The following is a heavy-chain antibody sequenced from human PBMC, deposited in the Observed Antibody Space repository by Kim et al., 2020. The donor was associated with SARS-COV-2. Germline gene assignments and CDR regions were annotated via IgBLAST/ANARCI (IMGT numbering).Heavy chain of an antibody. V-gene: IGHV4-4*07. D-gene: IGHD5-18*01. CDR3: ARGRTGGYSYNKIRRGAFDI. CDR2: IYTSGST. CDR1: GGSISSYY. Sequence: SETLSLTCTVSGGSISSYYWSWIRQPAGQGLEWIGRIYTSGSTNYNPSLKSRVTMSVDTSKNQFSLKLSSVTAADTAVYYCARGRTGGYSYNKIRRGAFDIWGQGTMVTVSS. J-gene: IGHJ3*02.